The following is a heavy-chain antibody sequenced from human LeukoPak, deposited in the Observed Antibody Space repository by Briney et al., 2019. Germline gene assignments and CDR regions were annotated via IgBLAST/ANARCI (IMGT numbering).Heavy chain of an antibody. D-gene: IGHD3-9*01. CDR2: IYYSGST. CDR1: GFTFSSYA. CDR3: SFDYDILTGYVYGMDV. J-gene: IGHJ6*02. V-gene: IGHV4-39*01. Sequence: GSLRLSCAASGFTFSSYAMSWVRQPPGKGLEWIGSIYYSGSTYYNPSLKSRVTISVDTSKNQFSLKLSSVTAADTAVYYCSFDYDILTGYVYGMDVWGQGTTVTVSS.